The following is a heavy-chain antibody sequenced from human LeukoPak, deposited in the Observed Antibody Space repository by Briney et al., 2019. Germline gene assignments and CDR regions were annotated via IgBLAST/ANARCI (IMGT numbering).Heavy chain of an antibody. CDR2: ISTYNVNT. CDR3: AREVGRGFDY. V-gene: IGHV1-18*04. D-gene: IGHD1-26*01. Sequence: ASVKVSCKASGYTFTSHGITWVRQAPGQGLEWMGWISTYNVNTNYAQKLQGRVTMTTDTSTSTAYMEVRSLRSDDTAVYYCAREVGRGFDYWGQGTLVTVSS. J-gene: IGHJ4*02. CDR1: GYTFTSHG.